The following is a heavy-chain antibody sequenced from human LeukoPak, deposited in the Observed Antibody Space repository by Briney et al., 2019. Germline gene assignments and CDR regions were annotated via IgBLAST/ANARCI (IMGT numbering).Heavy chain of an antibody. V-gene: IGHV3-23*01. D-gene: IGHD6-13*01. CDR3: AKDLDWRSAADIFDS. J-gene: IGHJ4*02. Sequence: PGGSLRLSCAASGFTFSSYSMRWVRQAPGKGLEWVSAISGSGGSTYYADSVKGRFTISRDNSKNTLYLQMNSLRAEDTAVYYCAKDLDWRSAADIFDSWGQGTLVTVSS. CDR2: ISGSGGST. CDR1: GFTFSSYS.